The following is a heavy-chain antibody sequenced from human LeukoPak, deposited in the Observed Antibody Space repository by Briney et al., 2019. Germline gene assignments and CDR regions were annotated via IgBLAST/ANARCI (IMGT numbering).Heavy chain of an antibody. CDR3: AKGDYYDSSGYY. CDR1: GFTFSSYA. J-gene: IGHJ4*02. V-gene: IGHV3-23*01. D-gene: IGHD3-22*01. CDR2: ISGSGGST. Sequence: PGGSLRLSCAASGFTFSSYAMSWVRQAPGKGLEWVSAISGSGGSTYYADSVKGRFAISRDNSKNTLYLQMNSLRAEDTAVYYCAKGDYYDSSGYYWGQGTLVTVPS.